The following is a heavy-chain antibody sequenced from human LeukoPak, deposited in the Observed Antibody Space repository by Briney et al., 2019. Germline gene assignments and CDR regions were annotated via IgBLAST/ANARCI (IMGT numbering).Heavy chain of an antibody. CDR3: ARLGSNWSLLAY. Sequence: GGSLRLSCAASGFTFSSYAMSWVRQAPRKGLEWVLAITGSGVYTYYADSVKGRFTISRDNSKNTLYLQMDNLRAEDTAVYYCARLGSNWSLLAYWGQGTLVTVSS. CDR1: GFTFSSYA. CDR2: ITGSGVYT. V-gene: IGHV3-23*01. D-gene: IGHD6-13*01. J-gene: IGHJ4*02.